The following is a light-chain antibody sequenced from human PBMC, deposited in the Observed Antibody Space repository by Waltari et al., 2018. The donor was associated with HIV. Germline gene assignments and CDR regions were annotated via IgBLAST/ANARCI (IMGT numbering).Light chain of an antibody. Sequence: QSVLTQPPSASGTPGPRVTISCSGSSSNIGSNYVYWYQQLPGTAPKLRIYTNNQRPSGVPDRFSGSKSGTSASLAISGLRSEDEADYYCAAWDDSLWVFGGGTKLTVL. CDR3: AAWDDSLWV. J-gene: IGLJ3*02. CDR2: TNN. CDR1: SSNIGSNY. V-gene: IGLV1-47*01.